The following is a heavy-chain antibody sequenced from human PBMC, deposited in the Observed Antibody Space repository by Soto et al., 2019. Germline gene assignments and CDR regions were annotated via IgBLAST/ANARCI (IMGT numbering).Heavy chain of an antibody. J-gene: IGHJ4*01. D-gene: IGHD1-26*01. V-gene: IGHV1-8*01. CDR1: GYSFTGLG. CDR3: ARGVTAGVDY. CDR2: MQPRSGRT. Sequence: SVKVSCKAAGYSFTGLGIPWVGQATGQGLEWMGWMQPRSGRTGYAQKFQGRVTMTRDTSINTAYMELSSIKSDDTAFYYCARGVTAGVDYWG.